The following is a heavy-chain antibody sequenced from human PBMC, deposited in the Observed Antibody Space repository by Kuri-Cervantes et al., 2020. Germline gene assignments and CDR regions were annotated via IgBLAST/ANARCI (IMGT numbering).Heavy chain of an antibody. D-gene: IGHD3/OR15-3a*01. CDR2: IYYSGST. V-gene: IGHV4-30-4*01. Sequence: SCTVSGGSISSGDYYWSWIRQPPGKGLEWIGYIYYSGSTYYNPSLKSRVTISVDTSKNQFSLKLSSVTAADTAVYYCARVLDWLDAFDIWGQGTMVTVSS. J-gene: IGHJ3*02. CDR1: GGSISSGDYY. CDR3: ARVLDWLDAFDI.